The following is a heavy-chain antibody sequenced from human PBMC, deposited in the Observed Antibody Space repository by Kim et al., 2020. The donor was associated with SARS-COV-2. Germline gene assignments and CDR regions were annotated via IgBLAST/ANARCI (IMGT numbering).Heavy chain of an antibody. V-gene: IGHV4-59*09. D-gene: IGHD1-7*01. J-gene: IGHJ4*02. Sequence: HYNPSLNSRVTISVDTSKNRFSLKLSSVTAADTAVYYCARGDWNYVFLDYGGQGTLVTVSS. CDR3: ARGDWNYVFLDY.